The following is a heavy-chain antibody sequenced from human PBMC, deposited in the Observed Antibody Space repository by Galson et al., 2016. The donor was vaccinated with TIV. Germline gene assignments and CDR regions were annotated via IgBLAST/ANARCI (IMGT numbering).Heavy chain of an antibody. CDR1: EFTFSAYA. Sequence: SLRLSCAASEFTFSAYAMHWVRQVPGKGLVWVSRIKTDGSRTDYVDSVKGRFTISRDNVKNTVYLQMDSLRAEDTAVYYCRARGDSRAHDVFDFWGHGTMVTVSS. V-gene: IGHV3-74*01. D-gene: IGHD3-3*01. J-gene: IGHJ3*01. CDR3: RARGDSRAHDVFDF. CDR2: IKTDGSRT.